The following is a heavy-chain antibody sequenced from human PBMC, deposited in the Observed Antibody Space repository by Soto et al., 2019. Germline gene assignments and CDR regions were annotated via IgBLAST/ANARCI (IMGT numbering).Heavy chain of an antibody. D-gene: IGHD2-2*01. CDR2: ISYDGSNK. J-gene: IGHJ6*02. V-gene: IGHV3-30-3*01. Sequence: GGSLRLSCAASGFTFSSYAMHWVRQAPGKGLEWVAVISYDGSNKYYADSVKGRFTISRDNSKNTLYLQMNSLRAEDTAVYYCARDRVGYCSSTSCYSSDYYYYGMDVWGQGTTVTVSS. CDR3: ARDRVGYCSSTSCYSSDYYYYGMDV. CDR1: GFTFSSYA.